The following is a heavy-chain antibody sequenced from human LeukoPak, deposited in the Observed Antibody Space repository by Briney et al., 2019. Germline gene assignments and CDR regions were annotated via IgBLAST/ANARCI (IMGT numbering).Heavy chain of an antibody. CDR2: ISGSGGST. Sequence: GGSLRLSCAASGFTFSNYAMSWVRQAPGKGLEWVSVISGSGGSTYYADSVKGRFTISRDNSKSMLYLQMNSLRVEDTALYYCAKDPMWFGEGDYKYYMDVWGKGTTVTVSS. D-gene: IGHD3-10*01. CDR3: AKDPMWFGEGDYKYYMDV. J-gene: IGHJ6*03. CDR1: GFTFSNYA. V-gene: IGHV3-23*01.